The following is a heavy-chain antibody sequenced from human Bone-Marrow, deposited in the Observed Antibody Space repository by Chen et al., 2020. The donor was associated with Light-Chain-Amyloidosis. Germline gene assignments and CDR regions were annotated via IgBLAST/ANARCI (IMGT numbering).Heavy chain of an antibody. J-gene: IGHJ4*02. CDR2: INSEGNVT. Sequence: EVQLVESGGALVPPGGSLRLSCTASGFSFNDHWMHWVRQAPGKGLEWVSRINSEGNVTTYEDSVKGRVAISRENAKHTLYLQMNNLRAEDTATYYGARGLFGSGSALPLDFWGEGTLVTVSS. D-gene: IGHD3-10*01. CDR1: GFSFNDHW. V-gene: IGHV3-74*03. CDR3: ARGLFGSGSALPLDF.